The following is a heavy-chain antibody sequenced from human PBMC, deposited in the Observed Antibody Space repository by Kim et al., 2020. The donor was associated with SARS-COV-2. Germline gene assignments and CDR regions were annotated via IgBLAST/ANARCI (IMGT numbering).Heavy chain of an antibody. Sequence: SETLSLTCTVSGGSISSGGYYWSWIRQHPGKGLEWIGYIYYSGSTYYNPSLKSRVTISVDTSKNQFSLKLSSVTAADTAVYYCARDMWDYYGSGSSSYLGYWGQGTLVTVSS. J-gene: IGHJ4*02. CDR1: GGSISSGGYY. V-gene: IGHV4-31*03. CDR3: ARDMWDYYGSGSSSYLGY. CDR2: IYYSGST. D-gene: IGHD3-10*01.